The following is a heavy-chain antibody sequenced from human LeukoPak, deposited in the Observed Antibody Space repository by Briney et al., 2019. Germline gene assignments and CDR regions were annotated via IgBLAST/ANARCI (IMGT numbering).Heavy chain of an antibody. V-gene: IGHV5-51*01. CDR3: TTPYGSGGFDY. CDR2: IYPDDSET. J-gene: IGHJ4*02. D-gene: IGHD3-10*01. Sequence: GESLKISCKGSGYSFTTYWIGWVRQMPGKGLEWMGIIYPDDSETKYSPSFQGQVTISADKSISTAYLQWSSLKASDTAMYYCTTPYGSGGFDYWGQGTLVTVSS. CDR1: GYSFTTYW.